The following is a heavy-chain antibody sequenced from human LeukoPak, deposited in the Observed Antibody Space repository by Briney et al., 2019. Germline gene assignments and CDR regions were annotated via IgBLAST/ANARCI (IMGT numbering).Heavy chain of an antibody. J-gene: IGHJ6*02. Sequence: ASVKVSCKASGGTFSSYAISWVRQAPGQGLEWMGGIIPIFGTANYAQKFQGRVTITADESTSTAYMELGSLRSEDTAVYYCARGVNYDFWSGYSRPYYYYGMDVWGQGTTVTVSS. CDR3: ARGVNYDFWSGYSRPYYYYGMDV. D-gene: IGHD3-3*01. CDR2: IIPIFGTA. V-gene: IGHV1-69*13. CDR1: GGTFSSYA.